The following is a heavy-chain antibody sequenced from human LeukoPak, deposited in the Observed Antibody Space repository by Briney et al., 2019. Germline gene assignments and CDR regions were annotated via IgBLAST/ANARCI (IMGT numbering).Heavy chain of an antibody. Sequence: GGSLRLSCAASGFTVSSNYMSWVRQAPGKGLEWVSVIYNDGNTYYADSVKGRFTISRDESENTVYLQMHSLRAEDTAVYYCARDKSYGDRQNSWGQGTLVTVSS. J-gene: IGHJ5*02. CDR3: ARDKSYGDRQNS. D-gene: IGHD4-17*01. CDR1: GFTVSSNY. CDR2: IYNDGNT. V-gene: IGHV3-53*01.